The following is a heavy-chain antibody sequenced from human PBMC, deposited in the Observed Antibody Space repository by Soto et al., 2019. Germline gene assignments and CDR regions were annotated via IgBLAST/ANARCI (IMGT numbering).Heavy chain of an antibody. CDR3: ASLLDDVTTFDY. V-gene: IGHV3-74*01. CDR1: GFSFSSYW. CDR2: INSDGTST. Sequence: GGSLRLSCAASGFSFSSYWMHWVRQAPGKGLVWVSRINSDGTSTSYADSVKGRFTVSRDNAKNSLYLQMNSLRGDDTALYYCASLLDDVTTFDYWGQGSLVTVSS. D-gene: IGHD1-1*01. J-gene: IGHJ4*02.